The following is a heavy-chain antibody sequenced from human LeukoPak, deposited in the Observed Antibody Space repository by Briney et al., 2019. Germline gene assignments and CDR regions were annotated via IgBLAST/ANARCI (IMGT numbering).Heavy chain of an antibody. Sequence: LRLSCAASGFTFSDYYMSWIRQAPGKGLEWIGYIYYSGSTYYNPSLKSRLTISVDRSKNQFALKLTSVTAADTAVYYCARDRNLFEPLNSFDFWGQGTLVTVSS. J-gene: IGHJ4*02. V-gene: IGHV4-30-4*08. CDR3: ARDRNLFEPLNSFDF. CDR2: IYYSGST. CDR1: GFTFSDYY. D-gene: IGHD1-14*01.